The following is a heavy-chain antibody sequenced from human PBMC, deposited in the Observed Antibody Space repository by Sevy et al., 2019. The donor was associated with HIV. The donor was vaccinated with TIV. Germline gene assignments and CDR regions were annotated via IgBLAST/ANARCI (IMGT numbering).Heavy chain of an antibody. CDR3: ARVHNPGDSKGAFDI. D-gene: IGHD4-17*01. V-gene: IGHV3-21*01. J-gene: IGHJ3*02. CDR1: GFTFSSYS. Sequence: GSLRLSCAASGFTFSSYSMNWVRQAPGKGLEWVSSISSSSSYIYYADSVKGRFTISRDNAKNALYLQMNSLRAEDTAVYYCARVHNPGDSKGAFDIWGQGTMVTVSS. CDR2: ISSSSSYI.